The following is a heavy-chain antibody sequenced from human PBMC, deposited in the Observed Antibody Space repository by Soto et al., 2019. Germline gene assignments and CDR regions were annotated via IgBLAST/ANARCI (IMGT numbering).Heavy chain of an antibody. V-gene: IGHV3-23*01. CDR2: ISGSGGST. CDR1: GFTFSSYA. Sequence: GGSLRLSCAASGFTFSSYAMSWVRQAPGKGLEWVSVISGSGGSTYYADSVKGRFTISRDNSKNTLYLQMNSLRAEDTAVYYCAKFNSWGYYYTMDVWGQGTTVTVSS. J-gene: IGHJ6*02. D-gene: IGHD6-13*01. CDR3: AKFNSWGYYYTMDV.